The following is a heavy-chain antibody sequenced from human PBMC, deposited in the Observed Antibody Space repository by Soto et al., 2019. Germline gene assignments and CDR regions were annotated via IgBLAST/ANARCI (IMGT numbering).Heavy chain of an antibody. D-gene: IGHD2-15*01. J-gene: IGHJ1*01. V-gene: IGHV4-61*05. CDR2: IYHSGST. CDR3: ARGQVVAAQH. Sequence: PSETLSLTCSISGDSIPIRSCNWGWIRQPAGKEIEWVGYIYHSGSTYYNPSLMSRVTISVVRSKNQFSLKLSSVTAADTAVYYCARGQVVAAQHWGQG. CDR1: GDSIPIRSCN.